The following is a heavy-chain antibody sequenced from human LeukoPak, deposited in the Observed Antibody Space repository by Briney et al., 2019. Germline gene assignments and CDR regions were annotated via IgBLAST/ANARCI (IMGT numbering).Heavy chain of an antibody. J-gene: IGHJ4*02. CDR3: ARDSHIAGVAYYFDY. Sequence: ASVKVSCKASGYTFSAYGISGVRQAPGQGLEWMGYISAYSGNTNYAQMLQGRVTMTTDTSTSTAYMELRSLRSDDTAVYFCARDSHIAGVAYYFDYWGQGTLVTVSS. CDR2: ISAYSGNT. D-gene: IGHD6-13*01. V-gene: IGHV1-18*01. CDR1: GYTFSAYG.